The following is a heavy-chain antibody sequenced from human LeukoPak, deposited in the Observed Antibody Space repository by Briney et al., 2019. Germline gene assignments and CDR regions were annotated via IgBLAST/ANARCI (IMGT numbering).Heavy chain of an antibody. Sequence: GGSLRLSCVASGFTFSNAWMSWVRQAPGKGLEWVGRIKSKTDGGTTDYAAPVKGRFTISRDDSKNTLYLQMNSLKTEDTAVYYCTTYYYGSGSFTVHFDYWGQGTLVTVSS. CDR1: GFTFSNAW. J-gene: IGHJ4*02. D-gene: IGHD3-10*01. V-gene: IGHV3-15*01. CDR2: IKSKTDGGTT. CDR3: TTYYYGSGSFTVHFDY.